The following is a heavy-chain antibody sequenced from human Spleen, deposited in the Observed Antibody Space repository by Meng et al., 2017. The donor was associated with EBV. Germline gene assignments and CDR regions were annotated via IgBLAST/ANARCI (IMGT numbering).Heavy chain of an antibody. Sequence: HLQLQESGSGLVKPSQTLSLTCAVSGGSISSGGYSWSWIRQPPGKGLEWIGYIYHSGSTYYNPSLKSRVTISVDRSKNQFSLKLSSVTAADTAVYYCARGKDFDYWGQGTLVTVSS. CDR1: GGSISSGGYS. J-gene: IGHJ4*02. V-gene: IGHV4-30-2*01. CDR3: ARGKDFDY. CDR2: IYHSGST.